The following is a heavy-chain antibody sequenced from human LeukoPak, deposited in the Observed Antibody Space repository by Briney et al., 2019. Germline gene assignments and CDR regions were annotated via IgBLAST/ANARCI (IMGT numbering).Heavy chain of an antibody. J-gene: IGHJ5*02. CDR2: IYHSGST. CDR1: GGSISSSSYY. Sequence: SETLSLTCTVSGGSISSSSYYWGWIRQPPGKGLEWIGSIYHSGSTYYNPSLKSRVTISVDTSKNQFSLKLSSVTAADTAAYYCARHVRHDFWSGRGDWFDPWGQGTLVTVSS. D-gene: IGHD3-3*01. V-gene: IGHV4-39*01. CDR3: ARHVRHDFWSGRGDWFDP.